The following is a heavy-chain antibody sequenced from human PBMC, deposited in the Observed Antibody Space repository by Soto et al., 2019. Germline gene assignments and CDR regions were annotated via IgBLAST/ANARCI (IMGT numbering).Heavy chain of an antibody. CDR2: ISGSGGST. D-gene: IGHD3-22*01. J-gene: IGHJ4*02. CDR3: ASQYYDSSGGFATLRLVLDY. CDR1: GFTFSSYA. Sequence: GGSLRLSCAASGFTFSSYAMSWVRQAPGKGLEWVSAISGSGGSTYYADSVKGRFTISRDNSKNTLYLQMNSLRAEDTAVYYCASQYYDSSGGFATLRLVLDYWGQGTLVTVSS. V-gene: IGHV3-23*01.